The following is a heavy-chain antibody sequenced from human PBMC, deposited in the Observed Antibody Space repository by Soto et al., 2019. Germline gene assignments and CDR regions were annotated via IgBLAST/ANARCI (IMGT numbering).Heavy chain of an antibody. CDR1: GYTFTSYA. CDR3: ARDQYCSSTSCLPYNWFDP. V-gene: IGHV1-3*01. D-gene: IGHD2-2*01. Sequence: ASVKVSCKASGYTFTSYAMHWVRQAPGQRLEWMGWINAGNGNTKYSQKFQGRVTITRDTSASTAYMELSSLRSEDTAVYYCARDQYCSSTSCLPYNWFDPWGQGTLVTVS. J-gene: IGHJ5*02. CDR2: INAGNGNT.